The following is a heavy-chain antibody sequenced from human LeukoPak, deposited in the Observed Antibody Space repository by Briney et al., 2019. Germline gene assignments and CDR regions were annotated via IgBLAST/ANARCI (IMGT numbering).Heavy chain of an antibody. CDR2: IYYSGST. CDR1: GGSISSGGYY. D-gene: IGHD2-2*01. CDR3: ARSSTSASFDL. Sequence: PSQTLSLTCTVSGGSISSGGYYWSWIRQHPGNGLEWIGYIYYSGSTYYNPSLKSRVTISVDTSKNQFSLKLSSVTAADTAVYYCARSSTSASFDLWGQGTLVTVSS. V-gene: IGHV4-31*03. J-gene: IGHJ4*02.